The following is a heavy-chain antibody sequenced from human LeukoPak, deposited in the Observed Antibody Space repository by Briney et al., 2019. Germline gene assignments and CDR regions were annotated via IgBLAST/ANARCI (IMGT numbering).Heavy chain of an antibody. J-gene: IGHJ5*02. CDR3: AKTFDP. V-gene: IGHV3-21*01. CDR2: ITRSGSNL. Sequence: GGSLRLSCVASGFTFTSSDFNWIRQAPGKGLEWLSTITRSGSNLYYADSVKGRFTTSRDDAKDSVYLQMESLRVEDTAIYYGAKTFDPWGGEPLVTFSS. CDR1: GFTFTSSD.